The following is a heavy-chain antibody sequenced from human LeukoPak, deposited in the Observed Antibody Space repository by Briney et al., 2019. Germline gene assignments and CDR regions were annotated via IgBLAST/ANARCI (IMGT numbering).Heavy chain of an antibody. CDR2: ISPYDGNT. CDR1: NYTFASYG. J-gene: IGHJ4*02. CDR3: ARHDYDQDIVVVPAANGIDY. V-gene: IGHV1-18*01. Sequence: ASVKVSCKASNYTFASYGLSWVRQAPGQGLQWVGWISPYDGNTDYAQRFQARVTMTTDTSTSTAYMELRSLRSDDTAVYYCARHDYDQDIVVVPAANGIDYWGQGTLVTVSS. D-gene: IGHD2-2*01.